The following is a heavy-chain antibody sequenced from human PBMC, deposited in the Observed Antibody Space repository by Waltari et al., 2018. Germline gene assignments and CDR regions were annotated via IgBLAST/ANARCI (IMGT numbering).Heavy chain of an antibody. V-gene: IGHV3-21*01. J-gene: IGHJ4*02. CDR3: ARDQRWLHPFDY. CDR1: GFTFSSYS. Sequence: EVQLVESGGGLVKPGGSLRLSCAASGFTFSSYSMNWVRQAPGKGLEWVSSISSSSSYIYYADSVKGRFTISRDNAKNSLYLQMNSLRAEDTAVYYCARDQRWLHPFDYWGQGTLVTVSS. CDR2: ISSSSSYI. D-gene: IGHD5-12*01.